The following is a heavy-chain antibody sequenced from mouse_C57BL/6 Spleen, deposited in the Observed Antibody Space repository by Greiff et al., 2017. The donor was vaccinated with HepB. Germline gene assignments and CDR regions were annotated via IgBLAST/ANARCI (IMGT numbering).Heavy chain of an antibody. V-gene: IGHV1-18*01. D-gene: IGHD1-1*01. J-gene: IGHJ3*01. CDR2: INPNNGGT. CDR1: GYTFTDYN. Sequence: EVQLQQSGPELVKPGASVKIPCKASGYTFTDYNMDWVKQSHGKSLEWIGDINPNNGGTIYNQKFKGKATLTVDKSSSTAYMELRSLTSEDTAVYYCARSYGSSSRFAYWGQVTLVTVSA. CDR3: ARSYGSSSRFAY.